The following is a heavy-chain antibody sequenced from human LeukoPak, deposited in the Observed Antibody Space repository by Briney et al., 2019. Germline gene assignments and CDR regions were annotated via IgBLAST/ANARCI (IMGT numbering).Heavy chain of an antibody. CDR1: GYTFTSYD. CDR3: ARDLSGGSGDDY. D-gene: IGHD7-27*01. J-gene: IGHJ4*02. Sequence: ASVKVPCKASGYTFTSYDINWVRQATGQGLEWMGWMNPNSGNTGYAQKFQGRVTITRNTSISTAYMELSSLRSDDTAVYYCARDLSGGSGDDYWGQGTLVTVSS. CDR2: MNPNSGNT. V-gene: IGHV1-8*03.